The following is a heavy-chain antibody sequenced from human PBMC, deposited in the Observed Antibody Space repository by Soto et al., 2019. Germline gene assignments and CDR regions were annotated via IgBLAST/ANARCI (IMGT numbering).Heavy chain of an antibody. V-gene: IGHV3-23*01. CDR2: ISGSGGST. Sequence: GGSLRLSCAASGFTFSSYAMSWVRQAPGKGLEWVSAISGSGGSTYYADSVKGRFTISRDNSKNTLYLQMNSLRAEDTAVYYCAKAYTTTMIVVGPCFQHWGQGTLVTVSS. CDR3: AKAYTTTMIVVGPCFQH. D-gene: IGHD3-22*01. J-gene: IGHJ1*01. CDR1: GFTFSSYA.